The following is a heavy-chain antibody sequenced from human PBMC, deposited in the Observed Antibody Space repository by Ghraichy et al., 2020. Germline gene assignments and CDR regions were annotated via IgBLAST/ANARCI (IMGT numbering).Heavy chain of an antibody. J-gene: IGHJ6*02. CDR3: AKDPNYDFWSGNDYYYYGMDV. Sequence: GGSLRLSCAASGFTFSSYAMSWVRQAPGKGLEWVSAISGSGGSTYYADSVKGRFTISRDNSKNTLYLQMNSLRAEDTAVYYCAKDPNYDFWSGNDYYYYGMDVWGQGTTVTVSS. V-gene: IGHV3-23*01. CDR1: GFTFSSYA. D-gene: IGHD3-3*01. CDR2: ISGSGGST.